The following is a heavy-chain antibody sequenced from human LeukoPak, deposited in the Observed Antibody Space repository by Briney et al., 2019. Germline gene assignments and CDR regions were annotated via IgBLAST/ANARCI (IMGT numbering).Heavy chain of an antibody. CDR3: ARGDETGDYFY. CDR1: GYTFTGYY. Sequence: ASVNVSCKASGYTFTGYYMHWVRQAPGQGLEWMGWINPNSGGTNYAQKFQGRVTMTRDTSISTAYMELSSLRSEDTAVYYCARGDETGDYFYWGQGTLVTVSS. V-gene: IGHV1-2*02. J-gene: IGHJ4*02. CDR2: INPNSGGT. D-gene: IGHD4-17*01.